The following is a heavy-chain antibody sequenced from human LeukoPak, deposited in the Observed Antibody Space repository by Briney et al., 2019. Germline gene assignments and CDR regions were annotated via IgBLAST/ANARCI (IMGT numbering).Heavy chain of an antibody. D-gene: IGHD3-16*01. Sequence: GGSLRLSCAASGFTFDDYAMHWVRQAPGKGLEWVSLISWDGGSTYYADSVKGRFTISRDNSKTSLYLQMNSLRAEDTALYYCAKGQTDSRRGYDHSMDVWGKGTTVTVSS. CDR3: AKGQTDSRRGYDHSMDV. J-gene: IGHJ6*03. CDR2: ISWDGGST. V-gene: IGHV3-43D*03. CDR1: GFTFDDYA.